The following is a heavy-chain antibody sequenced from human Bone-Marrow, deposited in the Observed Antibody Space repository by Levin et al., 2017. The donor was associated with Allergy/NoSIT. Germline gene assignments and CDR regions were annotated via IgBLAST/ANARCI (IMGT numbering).Heavy chain of an antibody. Sequence: PGGSLRLSCSGSGFTFGDYAMNWFRQAPGKGLEGVGFIRSKAYGGTVEYAPSVKGRFTISREDSKSIAYLQMNGLKTEDTAVYYCTRPIQLSLQRDYWGQGTLVNVSS. CDR2: IRSKAYGGTV. CDR3: TRPIQLSLQRDY. V-gene: IGHV3-49*03. CDR1: GFTFGDYA. D-gene: IGHD5-18*01. J-gene: IGHJ4*02.